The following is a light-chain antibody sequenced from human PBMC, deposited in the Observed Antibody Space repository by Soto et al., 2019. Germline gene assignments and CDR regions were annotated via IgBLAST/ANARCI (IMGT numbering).Light chain of an antibody. CDR2: GAS. Sequence: EIVLTQSPGTLSLSPGERATLSCRASQSVNSRYLAWYQQKAGQAPRLLIYGASSRATVIPDRFSGSGSGTDFTLTISRLEPEDFAVYYCQQYGTSPLTFGGGTKVDIK. J-gene: IGKJ4*01. V-gene: IGKV3-20*01. CDR3: QQYGTSPLT. CDR1: QSVNSRY.